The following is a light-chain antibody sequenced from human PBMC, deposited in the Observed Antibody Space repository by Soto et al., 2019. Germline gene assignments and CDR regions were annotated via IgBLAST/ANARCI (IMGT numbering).Light chain of an antibody. CDR2: SAS. J-gene: IGKJ1*01. V-gene: IGKV3-15*01. Sequence: PGESATLSCRASERVSTNLAWYQQTPGQAPRLLIYSASRRPTDIPVRFSGSGSGTEFTLTISSLQSEDFAVYYCQQYNNWPQTFGQGTKVDIK. CDR3: QQYNNWPQT. CDR1: ERVSTN.